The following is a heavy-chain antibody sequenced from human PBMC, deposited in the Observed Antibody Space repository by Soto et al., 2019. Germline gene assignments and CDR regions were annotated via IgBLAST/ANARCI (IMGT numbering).Heavy chain of an antibody. CDR1: GGTFSSYT. CDR2: IIPILGTA. V-gene: IGHV1-69*08. Sequence: RASVKVSCKASGGTFSSYTISWVRQAPGQGLEWMGRIIPILGTANYAQKFQGRVTITADKSTSTAYMELSSLRSEDTAVYYCARDRCSSTSCYGNDAFDIWGQGTMVTVSS. J-gene: IGHJ3*02. CDR3: ARDRCSSTSCYGNDAFDI. D-gene: IGHD2-2*01.